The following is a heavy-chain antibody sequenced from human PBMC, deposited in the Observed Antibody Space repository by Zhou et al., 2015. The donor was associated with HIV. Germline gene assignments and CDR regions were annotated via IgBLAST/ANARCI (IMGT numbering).Heavy chain of an antibody. CDR1: GFTFSSYA. J-gene: IGHJ4*02. Sequence: VQLVESGGGVVQPGRSLRLSCAASGFTFSSYAMHWVRQAPGKGLEWVSGISWNSGSIGYADSVKGRFTISRDQTKNTVYLQMNSLRAEDTAVYYCARDLGVVPTARFDYWAREPWSPSPQ. D-gene: IGHD2-2*01. CDR2: ISWNSGSI. CDR3: ARDLGVVPTARFDY. V-gene: IGHV3-9*01.